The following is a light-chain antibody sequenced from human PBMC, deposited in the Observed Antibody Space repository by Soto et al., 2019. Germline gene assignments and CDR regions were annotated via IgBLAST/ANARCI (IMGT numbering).Light chain of an antibody. CDR2: EAS. J-gene: IGKJ1*01. CDR3: QQRSDWPWT. CDR1: QSVSSY. Sequence: EIVLSQSPATLSLSPGERATLYCRASQSVSSYLAWYQQKPGQAPRLLMYEASNRATGIPARFSGGGSGPDFTLTISSLEPEDFAVYYCQQRSDWPWTFGQGTKVAIK. V-gene: IGKV3-11*01.